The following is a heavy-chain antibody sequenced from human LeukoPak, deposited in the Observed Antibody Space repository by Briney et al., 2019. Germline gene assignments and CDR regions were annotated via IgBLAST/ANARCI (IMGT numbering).Heavy chain of an antibody. D-gene: IGHD5-18*01. Sequence: ASVKVSCKASGYTFTGYYMHWVRQAPGQGLEWMGWINPNSGGTNYAQKFQGRVTMTRDTSISTAYMELSRLRSDDTAVHYCARGTLYSYGSDYWGQGTLVTVSS. V-gene: IGHV1-2*02. CDR1: GYTFTGYY. J-gene: IGHJ4*02. CDR2: INPNSGGT. CDR3: ARGTLYSYGSDY.